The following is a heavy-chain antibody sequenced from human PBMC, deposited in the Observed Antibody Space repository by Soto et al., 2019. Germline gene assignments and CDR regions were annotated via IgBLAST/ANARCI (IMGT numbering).Heavy chain of an antibody. J-gene: IGHJ4*02. CDR1: GGSISSSSYY. Sequence: QLLESGPGLVKPSETLSLTCTVSGGSISSSSYYWGWIRQPPGKGLEWIGSIYYSGSTFYNPSLKSRVTISVDTSKNQFSLKLSSVTAADTAVYYCATFYGYYVSYWGQGTLVTVSS. D-gene: IGHD4-17*01. CDR3: ATFYGYYVSY. CDR2: IYYSGST. V-gene: IGHV4-39*01.